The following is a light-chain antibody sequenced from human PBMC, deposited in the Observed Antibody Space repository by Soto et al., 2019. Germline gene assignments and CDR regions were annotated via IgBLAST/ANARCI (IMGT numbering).Light chain of an antibody. CDR3: QQYSSYWT. CDR2: GAS. V-gene: IGKV3-15*01. Sequence: EIVLTQSPATLSLSPGERATLSCRASQSVSSKLAWYQQKPGQAPRLLIYGASTRATGIPARFSGSGSGTEFTLTISSLQPDDFATYYCQQYSSYWTFAQGTKVDIK. CDR1: QSVSSK. J-gene: IGKJ1*01.